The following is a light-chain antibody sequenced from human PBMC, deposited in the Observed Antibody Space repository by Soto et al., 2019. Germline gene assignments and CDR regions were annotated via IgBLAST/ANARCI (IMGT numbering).Light chain of an antibody. CDR1: QSVSSSY. J-gene: IGKJ2*01. CDR3: QHFGSSSMYT. CDR2: AAS. V-gene: IGKV3-20*01. Sequence: EIVLTQSPGTLSLSPGERATLSCRASQSVSSSYLAWYQRKPGQAPRLIIYAASSRATGIPDRFRGSGSGTDFTLTISRLEPEDFAVYYCQHFGSSSMYTFGQGTKLEIK.